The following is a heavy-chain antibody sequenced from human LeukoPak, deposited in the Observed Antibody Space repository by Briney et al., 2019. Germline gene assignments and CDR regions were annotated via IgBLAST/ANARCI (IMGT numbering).Heavy chain of an antibody. CDR3: TGGGWVGFDC. J-gene: IGHJ4*02. Sequence: SETLSLTCTVSGVSLRSYYWSWIRQPPGKGLEWMGYVFSSGSTKYYPSPKSRVTTSSVKSTNRFVLNLRSMTAADTAGFYCTGGGWVGFDCWGQGILVTVSS. D-gene: IGHD1-26*01. V-gene: IGHV4-59*01. CDR1: GVSLRSYY. CDR2: VFSSGST.